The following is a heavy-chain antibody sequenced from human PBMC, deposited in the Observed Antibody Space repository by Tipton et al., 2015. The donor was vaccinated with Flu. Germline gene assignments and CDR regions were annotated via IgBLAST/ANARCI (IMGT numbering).Heavy chain of an antibody. J-gene: IGHJ4*02. CDR2: IYPSGTT. CDR3: ARLSYYDVDLKNFYFDY. Sequence: TLSLTCSLQGGSFSDYFCAWIRQPPGKGLELIGSIYPSGTTYYNPSLKSRVTISVDTSKSQFSLKVRSVTAADTAVYYCARLSYYDVDLKNFYFDYWGQGALVTVSS. V-gene: IGHV4-34*01. D-gene: IGHD3-10*02. CDR1: GGSFSDYF.